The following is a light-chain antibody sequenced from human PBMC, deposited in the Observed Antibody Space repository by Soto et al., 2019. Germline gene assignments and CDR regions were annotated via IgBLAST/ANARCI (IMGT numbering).Light chain of an antibody. CDR1: QSVSSSY. J-gene: IGKJ2*01. CDR3: QQYGSSPHKQYT. V-gene: IGKV3-20*01. CDR2: GAS. Sequence: EIVLTQSPGTLSLSPGERATLSCRASQSVSSSYLAWYQQKPGQAPRLLIYGASSRATGIPDRFSGSGSGTDFTLTLSRLEPEDFAVYYCQQYGSSPHKQYTFGQGTKLEIK.